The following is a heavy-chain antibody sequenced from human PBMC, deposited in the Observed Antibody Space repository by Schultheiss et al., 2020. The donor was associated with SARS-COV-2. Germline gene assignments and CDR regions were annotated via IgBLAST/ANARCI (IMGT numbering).Heavy chain of an antibody. CDR1: GGSVSSGSYY. D-gene: IGHD3-22*01. CDR2: INHSGST. J-gene: IGHJ4*02. Sequence: SQTLSLTCTVSGGSVSSGSYYWSWIRQPAGKGLEWIGEINHSGSTNYNPSLKSRVTISVDTSKNQFSLKLSSVTAADTAVYYCAREVGVGDSSGYHHFDYWGQGTLVTVSS. CDR3: AREVGVGDSSGYHHFDY. V-gene: IGHV4-61*09.